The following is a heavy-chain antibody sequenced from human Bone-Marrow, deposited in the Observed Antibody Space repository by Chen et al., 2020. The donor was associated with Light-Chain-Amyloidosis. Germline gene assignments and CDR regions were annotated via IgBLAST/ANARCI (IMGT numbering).Heavy chain of an antibody. CDR1: GFTFDHSA. D-gene: IGHD6-13*01. J-gene: IGHJ4*02. CDR3: TKDDSDSWYRSPNYFAD. V-gene: IGHV3-9*01. CDR2: ISWNSASV. Sequence: EVQLVESGGGLVQPGRSLRLSCVASGFTFDHSAMHWVRQIPGKGLEWVAGISWNSASVGYADSVEGRFTVSRDNAKNSLHLQMNSLRIEDTAFYYCTKDDSDSWYRSPNYFADWGQGTLVTVSS.